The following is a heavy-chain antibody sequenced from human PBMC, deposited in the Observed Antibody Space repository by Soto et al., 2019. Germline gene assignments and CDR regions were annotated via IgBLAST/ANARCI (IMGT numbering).Heavy chain of an antibody. CDR1: GYTFTSYY. V-gene: IGHV1-46*03. CDR2: INPSGGST. CDR3: ARDQVRGYYDFSRSWFDP. Sequence: ASVKVSCKASGYTFTSYYMHWVRRAPGQGLEWMGIINPSGGSTSYAQKFQGRVTMTRDTSTSTVYMELSSLRSEDTAVYYCARDQVRGYYDFSRSWFDPWGQGTLVTVSS. D-gene: IGHD3-3*01. J-gene: IGHJ5*02.